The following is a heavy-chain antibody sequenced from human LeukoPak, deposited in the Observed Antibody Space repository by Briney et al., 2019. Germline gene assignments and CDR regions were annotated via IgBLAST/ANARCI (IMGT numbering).Heavy chain of an antibody. V-gene: IGHV3-66*01. CDR1: GVTVSNNF. CDR3: ARDPPAVAINTYG. Sequence: LGGSLRLSCAASGVTVSNNFMLWVRQAPGKGLEWVSLIYSGGDTHYADSVKGRFTISRDNSKNTLYLQMNNLRAEDTAVYYCARDPPAVAINTYGWGQGTLVTASS. J-gene: IGHJ4*02. CDR2: IYSGGDT. D-gene: IGHD5-24*01.